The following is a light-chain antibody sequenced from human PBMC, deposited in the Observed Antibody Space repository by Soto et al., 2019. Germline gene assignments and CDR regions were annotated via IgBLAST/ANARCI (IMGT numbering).Light chain of an antibody. CDR3: QQSSNGLGT. Sequence: EIVLTQSPATLSLSPGERETLSCRASQSVSSYLAWYQQKPGQSPRLLIDDASNRATGIPARFSGSGSGTDFTLTISRLEPEDFAVYDCQQSSNGLGTFGQGTKLEI. V-gene: IGKV3-11*01. CDR2: DAS. J-gene: IGKJ2*01. CDR1: QSVSSY.